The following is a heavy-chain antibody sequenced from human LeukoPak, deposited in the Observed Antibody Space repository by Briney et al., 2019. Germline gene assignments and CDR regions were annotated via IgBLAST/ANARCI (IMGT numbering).Heavy chain of an antibody. J-gene: IGHJ4*02. V-gene: IGHV3-21*01. D-gene: IGHD1-26*01. CDR2: ISSSSSYI. Sequence: GGSLRLSCAASGFTFSSYSMNWVRQAPGKGLEWVSSISSSSSYIYYADSVKGRFTISRDKAKNSLYLQMNSLRAEDTAVYYCARDKEVGYYFDYWGQGALVTVSS. CDR1: GFTFSSYS. CDR3: ARDKEVGYYFDY.